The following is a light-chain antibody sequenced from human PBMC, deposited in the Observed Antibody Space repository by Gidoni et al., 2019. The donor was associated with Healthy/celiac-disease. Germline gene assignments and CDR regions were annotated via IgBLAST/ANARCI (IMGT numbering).Light chain of an antibody. CDR2: WAS. J-gene: IGKJ3*01. Sequence: IVMTQSPVSVPLSLGERATNDCKFSQSVLSSSNNKNYLTWYQQQQGQPPKLLIYWASTRESAVPDRFSGSGSGTNFTITISSLQAEDVAVYYCQQYYSTPFTFGPGTKVDIK. CDR3: QQYYSTPFT. V-gene: IGKV4-1*01. CDR1: QSVLSSSNNKNY.